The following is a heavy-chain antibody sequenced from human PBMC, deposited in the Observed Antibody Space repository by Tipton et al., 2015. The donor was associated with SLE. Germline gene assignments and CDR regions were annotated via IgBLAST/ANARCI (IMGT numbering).Heavy chain of an antibody. CDR1: GVSVSSHY. J-gene: IGHJ6*02. CDR3: ARDTYFGLDV. Sequence: TLSLTCTVSGVSVSSHYWSWIRQPPGKGLEWIAYIHYSGTTNYSPSLKSRVTVLVDTSKNQFSLRLTSVTAADTAIYYCARDTYFGLDVWGQGTTVIVSS. CDR2: IHYSGTT. V-gene: IGHV4-59*08. D-gene: IGHD5-18*01.